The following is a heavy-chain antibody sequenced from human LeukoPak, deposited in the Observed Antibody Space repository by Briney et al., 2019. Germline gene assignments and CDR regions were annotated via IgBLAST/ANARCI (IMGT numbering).Heavy chain of an antibody. CDR1: GGSISTYY. CDR3: ARGPSILSPEAQSLY. J-gene: IGHJ4*02. Sequence: SETLSLTCTVSGGSISTYYWSWIRQPPGKGLGWIGYIYYSGTTVYNPSLKSRVTISVDTSKNQFSLRLSSVTAADTAVYYCARGPSILSPEAQSLYWGQGTLVAVSS. CDR2: IYYSGTT. V-gene: IGHV4-59*01. D-gene: IGHD3-3*01.